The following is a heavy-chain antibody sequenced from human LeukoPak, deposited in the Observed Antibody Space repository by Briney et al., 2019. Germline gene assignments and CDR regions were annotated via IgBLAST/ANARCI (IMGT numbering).Heavy chain of an antibody. Sequence: GGSLRLSCAASGFTFSSYAMHWVRQAPGKGLEYVSAISSNGGSTYYANSVKGRFTISRDNSKNTLYLQMNSLRAEDTAVYYCARDWNYYYMDVWGKGTTVTISS. CDR1: GFTFSSYA. V-gene: IGHV3-64*01. CDR3: ARDWNYYYMDV. D-gene: IGHD3-3*01. J-gene: IGHJ6*03. CDR2: ISSNGGST.